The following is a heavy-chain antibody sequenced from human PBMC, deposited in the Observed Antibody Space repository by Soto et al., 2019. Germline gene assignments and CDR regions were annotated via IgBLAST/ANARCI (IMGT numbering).Heavy chain of an antibody. CDR3: ATHTPGYRSGRFDY. CDR1: GGTLSSYT. D-gene: IGHD6-19*01. V-gene: IGHV1-69*02. Sequence: ASVKVSCKASGGTLSSYTISWVRQAPGQGLEWMGRIIPILGIANYAQKFQGRVTITADKSTSTAYMELSSLRSEDTAVYYCATHTPGYRSGRFDYWGQGTLVTVSS. J-gene: IGHJ4*02. CDR2: IIPILGIA.